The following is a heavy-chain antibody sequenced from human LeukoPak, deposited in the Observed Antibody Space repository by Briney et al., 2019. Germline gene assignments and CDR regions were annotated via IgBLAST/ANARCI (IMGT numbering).Heavy chain of an antibody. J-gene: IGHJ3*02. CDR2: ISSSSTI. D-gene: IGHD1-1*01. CDR1: GFTFSSYS. CDR3: ARDRNDDPYAFDI. Sequence: GGSLRLSCAASGFTFSSYSMNWVRQAPGKGLEWVSYISSSSTIYYADSVKGRFTISRDNAKNSLYLQMNSLRAEDTAMYYCARDRNDDPYAFDIWGQGTMVTVSS. V-gene: IGHV3-48*01.